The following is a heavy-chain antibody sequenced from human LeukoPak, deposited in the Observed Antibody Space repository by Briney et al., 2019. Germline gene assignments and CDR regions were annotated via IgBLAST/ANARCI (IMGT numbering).Heavy chain of an antibody. J-gene: IGHJ4*02. CDR2: ISSSSSYI. D-gene: IGHD3-9*01. CDR3: ARDILTGSVRIPAFDY. V-gene: IGHV3-21*01. CDR1: GFTFSSYS. Sequence: PGGSLRLSCAASGFTFSSYSMNWVRQAPGKGLEWVSSISSSSSYIYYADSVKGRFTISRDNAKNSLYLQMNSLRAEDTAVYYCARDILTGSVRIPAFDYWGQGTLVTVSS.